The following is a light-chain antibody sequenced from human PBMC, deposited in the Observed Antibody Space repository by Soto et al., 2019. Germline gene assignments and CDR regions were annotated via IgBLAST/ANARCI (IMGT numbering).Light chain of an antibody. V-gene: IGLV2-8*01. J-gene: IGLJ1*01. CDR3: KSYAGSNTYV. CDR1: NGDVGAYNY. Sequence: QSALTQPASVSGSPGQSITISCTGTNGDVGAYNYASWYQQQPDKAPKLMIYEVVQRPSGVPDRFSGSKSGNTASLTVSGLQAADEADYFCKSYAGSNTYVFGSGTKVTFL. CDR2: EVV.